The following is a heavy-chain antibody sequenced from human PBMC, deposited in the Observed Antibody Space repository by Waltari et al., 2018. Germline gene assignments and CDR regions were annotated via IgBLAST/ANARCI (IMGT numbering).Heavy chain of an antibody. V-gene: IGHV3-23*04. J-gene: IGHJ5*02. CDR2: ISGSVGST. Sequence: EVQLVESGGGLVQPGGSLRLSCAASGFTFSSYAMSWVRQAPGKGLEWVSAISGSVGSTYYSDSVKGRFTISRDNSKNTLYLQMNSLRAEDTAVYYCATMVRGIPAHIDPWGQGTLVTVSS. CDR1: GFTFSSYA. D-gene: IGHD3-10*01. CDR3: ATMVRGIPAHIDP.